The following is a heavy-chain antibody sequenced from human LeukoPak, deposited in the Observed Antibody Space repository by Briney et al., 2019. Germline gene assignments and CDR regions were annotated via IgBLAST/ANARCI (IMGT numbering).Heavy chain of an antibody. CDR2: ISGSGGST. CDR3: ARQWLVTGGNDY. D-gene: IGHD6-19*01. Sequence: GGSLRLSCAASGFTFSSYAMSWVRQAPGKGLEWVSAISGSGGSTYYADSVKGRFTISRDNSKNTLYLQMNSLRAEDTAVYYCARQWLVTGGNDYWGQGTLVTVSS. J-gene: IGHJ4*02. V-gene: IGHV3-23*01. CDR1: GFTFSSYA.